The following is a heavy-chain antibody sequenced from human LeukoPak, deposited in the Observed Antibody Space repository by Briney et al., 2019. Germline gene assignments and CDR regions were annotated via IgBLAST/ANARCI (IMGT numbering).Heavy chain of an antibody. D-gene: IGHD5-12*01. CDR2: ISGSGNT. CDR3: AKDIYSAYDLARAFDF. Sequence: GGSLRLSCAASGFAFSYYAMSWVRQAPGKGLEWVSGISGSGNTHYTDSVMGRFTISRDNSKSTLDLQMNSLRVEDTALYYCAKDIYSAYDLARAFDFWGQGTLVTVST. J-gene: IGHJ4*01. CDR1: GFAFSYYA. V-gene: IGHV3-23*01.